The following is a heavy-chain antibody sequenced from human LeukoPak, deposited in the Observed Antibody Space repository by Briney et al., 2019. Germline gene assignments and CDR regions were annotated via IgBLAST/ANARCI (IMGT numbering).Heavy chain of an antibody. Sequence: GGSLRLSCAASGITFSSYEMNWVRQAPGKGLEWVSSISSSGGSTYYADSVKGRFTTSRDNSKNTLYLQMNSLRAEDTAGYYCAKDIGVGYYDSSGYYDYYYDMDVWGQGTTVTVSS. D-gene: IGHD3-22*01. V-gene: IGHV3-23*01. CDR1: GITFSSYE. J-gene: IGHJ6*02. CDR2: ISSSGGST. CDR3: AKDIGVGYYDSSGYYDYYYDMDV.